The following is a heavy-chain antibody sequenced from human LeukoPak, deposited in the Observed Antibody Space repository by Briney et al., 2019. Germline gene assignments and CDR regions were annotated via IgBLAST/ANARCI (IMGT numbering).Heavy chain of an antibody. V-gene: IGHV1-24*01. Sequence: ASVKVSCKVSGYTLTELSMHWVRRAAGKGLEWMGGFDPEDGETIYAQKFQGRVTMTEDTSTDTAYMELSSLRSEDTAMYYCVRGVSISSSWYNDLWGQGTMVTVSS. J-gene: IGHJ3*01. CDR1: GYTLTELS. CDR2: FDPEDGET. D-gene: IGHD6-13*01. CDR3: VRGVSISSSWYNDL.